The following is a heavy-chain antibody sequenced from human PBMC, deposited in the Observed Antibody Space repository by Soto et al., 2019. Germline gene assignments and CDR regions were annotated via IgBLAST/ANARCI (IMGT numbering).Heavy chain of an antibody. CDR3: AMSVIAVDVDFFDY. V-gene: IGHV1-18*01. Sequence: AAVKVSCKASGYTFTSYGISWVRQAPGQGLEWMGWISAYNGNTNYAQKLQGRVTMTTDTSTSTAYMELRSLRSDDTAVYYCAMSVIAVDVDFFDYWGQGTLVTVSS. J-gene: IGHJ4*02. CDR2: ISAYNGNT. D-gene: IGHD6-19*01. CDR1: GYTFTSYG.